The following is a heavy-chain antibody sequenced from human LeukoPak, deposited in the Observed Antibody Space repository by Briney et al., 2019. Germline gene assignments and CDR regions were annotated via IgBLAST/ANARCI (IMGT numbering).Heavy chain of an antibody. V-gene: IGHV3-21*01. CDR1: GLTFDNYG. Sequence: GGSLRLSCAASGLTFDNYGMHWVRQAPGKGLEWVSSISSSSSYIYYADSVKGRFTISRDNAKNSLYLQMNSLRAEDTAVYYCARSSGWNYMDVWGKGTTVTVSS. CDR3: ARSSGWNYMDV. J-gene: IGHJ6*03. D-gene: IGHD2-15*01. CDR2: ISSSSSYI.